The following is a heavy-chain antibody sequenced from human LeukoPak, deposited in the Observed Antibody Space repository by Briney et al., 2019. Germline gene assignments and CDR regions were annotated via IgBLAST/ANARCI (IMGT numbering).Heavy chain of an antibody. CDR3: ARGNLVGGPFDY. CDR1: GGSISSYY. Sequence: SETLSLTCTVSGGSISSYYWSWIRQPAGKGLEWIGRIYTSGSTNYNPSLKGRVTMSVDTSKNQFSLKLSSVTAADTAVYYYARGNLVGGPFDYWGQGTLVTVSS. J-gene: IGHJ4*02. D-gene: IGHD1-26*01. V-gene: IGHV4-4*07. CDR2: IYTSGST.